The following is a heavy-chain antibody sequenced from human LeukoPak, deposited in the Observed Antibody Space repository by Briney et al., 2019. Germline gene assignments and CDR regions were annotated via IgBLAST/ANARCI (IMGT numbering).Heavy chain of an antibody. D-gene: IGHD3-22*01. J-gene: IGHJ4*02. V-gene: IGHV1-18*01. Sequence: ASVKVSCKASGYTFTSYGISWVRQAPGQGLEWMGWISAYNGNTNYAQKLQGRVTMTTDTSTSTAYMELRSLRSDDTAVYYCARDPYYDGSSYTYFDYWGQGTLVTVSS. CDR1: GYTFTSYG. CDR2: ISAYNGNT. CDR3: ARDPYYDGSSYTYFDY.